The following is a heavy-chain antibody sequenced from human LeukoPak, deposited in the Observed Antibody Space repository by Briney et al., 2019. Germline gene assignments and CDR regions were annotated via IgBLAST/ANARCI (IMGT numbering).Heavy chain of an antibody. V-gene: IGHV1-18*01. J-gene: IGHJ4*02. D-gene: IGHD1-26*01. Sequence: ASVKVSCKASGGTFSSYAISWVRQAPGQGLEWMGWISAYNGNTNYAQKLQGRVTMTTDTSTSTAYMELRSLRSDDTAVYYCAKDSGSSDGLGYWGQGTLVTVSS. CDR1: GGTFSSYA. CDR3: AKDSGSSDGLGY. CDR2: ISAYNGNT.